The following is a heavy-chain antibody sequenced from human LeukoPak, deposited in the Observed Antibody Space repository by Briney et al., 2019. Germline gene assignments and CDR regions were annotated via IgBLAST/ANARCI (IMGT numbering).Heavy chain of an antibody. CDR2: ANYRSKWYY. D-gene: IGHD2-15*01. J-gene: IGHJ3*02. CDR3: VGCSGGSCHSGAFEI. Sequence: SQTLSLTCAISGDSVSRNGAAWNWIRQSPSRGLEWLARANYRSKWYYDYAVSVKSRMSINTDTSKNQFTLQLNSVTPEDTAVYYCVGCSGGSCHSGAFEIWGQGTMVTVSS. V-gene: IGHV6-1*01. CDR1: GDSVSRNGAA.